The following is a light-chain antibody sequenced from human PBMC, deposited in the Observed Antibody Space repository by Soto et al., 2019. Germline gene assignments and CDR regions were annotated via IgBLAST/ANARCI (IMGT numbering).Light chain of an antibody. Sequence: IQMTQSPSTLSASVGDRVTITCRASQSVSSEVGWYQQKPGKAPKLLIYSASTLESGVPSRFSGSGSGTDFTLTISSLQPEDFATYYCQQESNYPRTFGQGTKVEIK. CDR3: QQESNYPRT. CDR2: SAS. V-gene: IGKV1-6*01. J-gene: IGKJ1*01. CDR1: QSVSSE.